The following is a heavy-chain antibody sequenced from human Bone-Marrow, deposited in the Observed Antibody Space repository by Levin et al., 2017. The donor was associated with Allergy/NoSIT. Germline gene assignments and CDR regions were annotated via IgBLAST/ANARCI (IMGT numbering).Heavy chain of an antibody. V-gene: IGHV3-30*18. D-gene: IGHD6-13*01. Sequence: GGSLRLSCVASGFIFSDFGMHWVRQAPGKGLEWVAVVSYDGRNIFYADSVKGRFTISRDNSKNTVYLQMESLSTEDTAVYYCANIQLPRDSRSWYQGDYWGQGTLVTVSS. J-gene: IGHJ4*02. CDR1: GFIFSDFG. CDR3: ANIQLPRDSRSWYQGDY. CDR2: VSYDGRNI.